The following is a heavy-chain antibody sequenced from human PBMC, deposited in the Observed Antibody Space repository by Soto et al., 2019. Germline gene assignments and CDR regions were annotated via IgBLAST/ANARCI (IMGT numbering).Heavy chain of an antibody. D-gene: IGHD2-15*01. CDR1: GGTFSSYA. CDR3: ARDRRYCSGGSCYPHYYYYGMDV. V-gene: IGHV1-69*01. J-gene: IGHJ6*02. CDR2: IIPIFGTA. Sequence: QVQLVQSGAEVKKPGSSVKVSCKASGGTFSSYAISWVRQAPGQGLEWMGGIIPIFGTANYAQKFQGRVKITADESTSKAYMELSSLRSEDTAVYYCARDRRYCSGGSCYPHYYYYGMDVWGQGTTVTVSS.